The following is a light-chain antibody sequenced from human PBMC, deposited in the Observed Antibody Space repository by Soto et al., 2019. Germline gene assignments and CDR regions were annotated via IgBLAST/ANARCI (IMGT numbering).Light chain of an antibody. J-gene: IGKJ5*01. CDR3: QQRSNWPRAIT. CDR2: DAS. Sequence: EIVLTQSPVTLSLSPGERATLSCRASQTFSSYLAWYQQKPGQAPRLLIYDASNMATGIPARFSGSGSGTDFTLTISSLEPEDFAVYDCQQRSNWPRAITFGEGTRL. CDR1: QTFSSY. V-gene: IGKV3-11*01.